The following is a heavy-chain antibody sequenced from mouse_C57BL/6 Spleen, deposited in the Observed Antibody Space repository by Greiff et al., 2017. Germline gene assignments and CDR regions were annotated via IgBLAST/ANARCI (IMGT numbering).Heavy chain of an antibody. J-gene: IGHJ3*01. Sequence: QVQLQQPGAELVMPGASVKLSCKASGYTFTSYWMHWVKQRPGQGLEWIGEIDPSDSYTNYNQKFQGKSTLTVDKSSSTAYMQLSSLTSEDSAVYYCARRGGYGDYWFAYWGQGTLVTVSA. D-gene: IGHD2-13*01. CDR2: IDPSDSYT. CDR1: GYTFTSYW. CDR3: ARRGGYGDYWFAY. V-gene: IGHV1-69*01.